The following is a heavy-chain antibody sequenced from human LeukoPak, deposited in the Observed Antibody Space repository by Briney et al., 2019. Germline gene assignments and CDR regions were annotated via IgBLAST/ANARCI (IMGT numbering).Heavy chain of an antibody. Sequence: KPSETLSLTCAVYGGSFSGYYWSWIRHPPGKGLEWIGNIYYSGSTYYNPSLKSRVTISVDTSKNQFSLKLSSVTAADTAMYYCARQVEQLDYYYYYYMDVWGKGTTVTVSS. J-gene: IGHJ6*03. D-gene: IGHD6-6*01. V-gene: IGHV4-34*01. CDR2: IYYSGST. CDR1: GGSFSGYY. CDR3: ARQVEQLDYYYYYYMDV.